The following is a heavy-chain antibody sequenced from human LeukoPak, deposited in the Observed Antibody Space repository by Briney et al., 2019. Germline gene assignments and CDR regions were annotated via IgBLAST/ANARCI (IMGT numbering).Heavy chain of an antibody. V-gene: IGHV3-9*01. Sequence: GRSLRLSCAASGFTFDDYAMHWVRQAPGKGLEWVSGISYNSDTVAYADSVKGRFTISRDNAKNSLYLQMNSLRAEDTALYYCAKDYCGGDCYSGWYFDLWGRGTLVTVSS. D-gene: IGHD2-21*02. J-gene: IGHJ2*01. CDR2: ISYNSDTV. CDR1: GFTFDDYA. CDR3: AKDYCGGDCYSGWYFDL.